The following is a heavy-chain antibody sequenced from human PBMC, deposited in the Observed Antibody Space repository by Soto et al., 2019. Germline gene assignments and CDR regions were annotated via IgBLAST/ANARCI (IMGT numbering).Heavy chain of an antibody. CDR2: ISYDGSNK. V-gene: IGHV3-30*18. D-gene: IGHD3-22*01. CDR3: SKGDYYDTSLAFDY. CDR1: GFTFSNFG. J-gene: IGHJ4*02. Sequence: QVQLVESGGGVVQPGRSLRLSCAASGFTFSNFGMHWVRQAPGKGLEWVAVISYDGSNKYYADSVRGRFTISRDNSKNTLYLQMNSPRAEDTAVYYCSKGDYYDTSLAFDYWGQGTLITVSS.